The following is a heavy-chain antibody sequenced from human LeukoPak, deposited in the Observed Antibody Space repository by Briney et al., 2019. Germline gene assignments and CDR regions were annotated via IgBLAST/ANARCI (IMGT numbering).Heavy chain of an antibody. CDR3: ARKPNYYGLDV. CDR2: FYYRGNT. Sequence: PSETLSLTCTVSGVSVSSDGYYWSWIRQPPGKTLEWIGHFYYRGNTDYNPFLNSRVTISVDTSRNQFSLKLNSVTAADTAMYHCARKPNYYGLDVWGQGTTVTVSS. J-gene: IGHJ6*02. V-gene: IGHV4-61*08. CDR1: GVSVSSDGYY.